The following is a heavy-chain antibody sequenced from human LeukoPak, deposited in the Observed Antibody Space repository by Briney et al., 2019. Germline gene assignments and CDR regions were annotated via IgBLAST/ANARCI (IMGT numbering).Heavy chain of an antibody. J-gene: IGHJ6*04. Sequence: SVKVSCMASGGTFSSYAISWVRQAPGQGLEWMGGIIPIFGTANYAQKFQGRVTITADESTSTAYMELSSLRSEDTAVYYCARDRADPRYYYGSGPYYYGMDVWGKGTTVTVSS. CDR3: ARDRADPRYYYGSGPYYYGMDV. D-gene: IGHD3-10*01. CDR1: GGTFSSYA. V-gene: IGHV1-69*01. CDR2: IIPIFGTA.